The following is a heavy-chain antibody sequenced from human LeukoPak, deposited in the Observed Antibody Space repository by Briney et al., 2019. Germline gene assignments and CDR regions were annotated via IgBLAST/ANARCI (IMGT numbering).Heavy chain of an antibody. V-gene: IGHV6-1*01. Sequence: SQTLSLTCAISGDSVSSNSAAWSWITQSPSRGLEWLGRTYYRSKLYNGYAISVKSRITINPDTSKNQVSLQLNTVTLEDTAVYYCAREASGTPGFFDSWGQVTLVTVSS. CDR3: AREASGTPGFFDS. CDR1: GDSVSSNSAA. J-gene: IGHJ4*02. D-gene: IGHD1/OR15-1a*01. CDR2: TYYRSKLYN.